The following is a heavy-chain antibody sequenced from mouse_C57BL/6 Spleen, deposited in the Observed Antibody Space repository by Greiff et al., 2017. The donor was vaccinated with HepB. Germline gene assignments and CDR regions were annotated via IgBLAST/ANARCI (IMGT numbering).Heavy chain of an antibody. CDR3: ARRGYDYDEGAWLAY. V-gene: IGHV1-61*01. J-gene: IGHJ3*01. D-gene: IGHD2-4*01. Sequence: QVQLKQPGAELVRPGSSVKLSCKASGYTFTSYWMDWVKQRPGQGLEWIGNIYPSDSETHYNQKFKDKATLTVDKSSSTAYMQLSSLTSEDSAVYYCARRGYDYDEGAWLAYWGQGTLVTVSA. CDR2: IYPSDSET. CDR1: GYTFTSYW.